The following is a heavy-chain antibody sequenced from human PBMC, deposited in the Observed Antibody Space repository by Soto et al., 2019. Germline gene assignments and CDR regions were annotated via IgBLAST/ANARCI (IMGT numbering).Heavy chain of an antibody. Sequence: PSETLCLTGTVSGGTIRTYDWSWSRKPAGKGREWIARSYASGSTNYNTALKSRGTMSLDTAKNQCSLKLSSVTAADAAVYYCARHGRYSSSLSVWSADYWGQGTLVTVSS. CDR1: GGTIRTYD. D-gene: IGHD6-13*01. CDR2: SYASGST. J-gene: IGHJ4*02. CDR3: ARHGRYSSSLSVWSADY. V-gene: IGHV4-4*07.